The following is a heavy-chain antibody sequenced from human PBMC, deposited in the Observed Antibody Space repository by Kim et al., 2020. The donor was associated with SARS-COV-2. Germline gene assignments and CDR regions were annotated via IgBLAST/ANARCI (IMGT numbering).Heavy chain of an antibody. CDR3: GRGLSTMLRGFFDC. CDR2: ISSDGNNK. CDR1: GFTFSSYA. V-gene: IGHV3-30*04. Sequence: GGSLRLSCAASGFTFSSYAMHWVRQAPGKGLEWVALISSDGNNKYYADSVKGRFTISRDNSNDTLYLQMSSLRAEDTSVYYCGRGLSTMLRGFFDCWGQGTLVTVSS. J-gene: IGHJ4*02. D-gene: IGHD3-10*01.